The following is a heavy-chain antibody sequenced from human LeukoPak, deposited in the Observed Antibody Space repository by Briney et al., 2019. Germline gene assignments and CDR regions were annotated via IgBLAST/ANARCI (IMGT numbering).Heavy chain of an antibody. Sequence: PGGSLRLSCAASGFTVSSNYMSWVRQAPGKGLEWVSGISGSGGSTNYADSVKGRFTISRDNSKNTLYLQMNSLKTEDTAVYYCTREWWYTSDCWGQETLVTVSS. CDR1: GFTVSSNY. CDR2: ISGSGGST. V-gene: IGHV3-23*01. J-gene: IGHJ4*02. CDR3: TREWWYTSDC. D-gene: IGHD2-15*01.